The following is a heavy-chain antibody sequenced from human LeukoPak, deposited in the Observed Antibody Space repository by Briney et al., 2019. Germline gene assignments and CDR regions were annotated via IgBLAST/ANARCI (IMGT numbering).Heavy chain of an antibody. CDR1: GFPLSPFS. CDR3: ASARTFGGVIVKAPFDY. V-gene: IGHV3-21*04. CDR2: LSSSSKYI. Sequence: GGPLRLSCAASGFPLSPFSNHCLPQAPGRALEGVSSLSSSSKYINYAESVKRRFTITRDNSKNTLYLQMNSLRAEDTAVYYCASARTFGGVIVKAPFDYWGQGTLVTVSS. J-gene: IGHJ4*02. D-gene: IGHD3-16*02.